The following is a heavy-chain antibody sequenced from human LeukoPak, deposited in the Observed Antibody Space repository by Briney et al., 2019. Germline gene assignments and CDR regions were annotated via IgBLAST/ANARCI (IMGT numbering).Heavy chain of an antibody. CDR2: ISGSSSFL. V-gene: IGHV3-21*01. CDR3: ARQVGLDV. CDR1: GFTFSRYT. J-gene: IGHJ6*02. Sequence: GGSLRLSCATSGFTFSRYTMNWVRQAPGKGLEWVSSISGSSSFLSSADSVKGRFTISRDNAKKSLYLQMNSLRAEDTAVYYCARQVGLDVWGQGTTVTVSS.